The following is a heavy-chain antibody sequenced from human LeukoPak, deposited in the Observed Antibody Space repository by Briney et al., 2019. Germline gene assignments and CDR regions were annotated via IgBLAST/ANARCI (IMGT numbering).Heavy chain of an antibody. V-gene: IGHV4-61*02. Sequence: PSETLSLTCTVSGGSISSGSYYWSWIRQPAGKGLEWIGRIYTSGSTNYNPSLKSRVTMSVDTSKNQFSLKLSSVTAADTAVYYCARAMGTDAFDIWGQGTMVTASS. CDR3: ARAMGTDAFDI. CDR2: IYTSGST. J-gene: IGHJ3*02. CDR1: GGSISSGSYY. D-gene: IGHD7-27*01.